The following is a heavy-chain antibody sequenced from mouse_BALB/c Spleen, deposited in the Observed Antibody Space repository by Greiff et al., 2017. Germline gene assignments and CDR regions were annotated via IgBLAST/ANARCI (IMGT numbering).Heavy chain of an antibody. CDR2: IDPENGDT. Sequence: EVQLQQSGAELVRSGASVKLSCTASGFNIKDYYMHWVKQRPEQGLEWIGWIDPENGDTEYAPKFQGKATMTADTSSNTAYLQLSSLTSGDTAVYYCNERSYFDYWGQGTTLTVSS. J-gene: IGHJ2*01. CDR3: NERSYFDY. CDR1: GFNIKDYY. V-gene: IGHV14-4*02.